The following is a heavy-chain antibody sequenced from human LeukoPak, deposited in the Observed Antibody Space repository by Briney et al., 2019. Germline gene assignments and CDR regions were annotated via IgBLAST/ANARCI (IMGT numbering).Heavy chain of an antibody. CDR3: ARGIRYFDWLDGMDV. Sequence: GGSLRLSCAASGFTFSSYAMSWVRQAPGKGLEWVSAISGSGGSTYYADSVKGRFTISRDNSKNTLSLQMNSLRAEDTAVYYCARGIRYFDWLDGMDVWGQGTTVTVS. CDR2: ISGSGGST. J-gene: IGHJ6*02. D-gene: IGHD3-9*01. V-gene: IGHV3-23*01. CDR1: GFTFSSYA.